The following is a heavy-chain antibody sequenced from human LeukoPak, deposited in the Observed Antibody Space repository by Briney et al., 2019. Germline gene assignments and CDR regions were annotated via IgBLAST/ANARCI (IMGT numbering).Heavy chain of an antibody. CDR2: INPSGGST. J-gene: IGHJ4*02. CDR3: ARQFPYYYDSSGYLVGDY. D-gene: IGHD3-22*01. V-gene: IGHV1-46*01. CDR1: GYTFTSYY. Sequence: ASVKVSCKASGYTFTSYYMHWVRQAPGQGLEWMGIINPSGGSTSYAQKFQGRVTMTRDTSTSTVYMELSSLRSEDTAVYYCARQFPYYYDSSGYLVGDYWGQGTLVTASS.